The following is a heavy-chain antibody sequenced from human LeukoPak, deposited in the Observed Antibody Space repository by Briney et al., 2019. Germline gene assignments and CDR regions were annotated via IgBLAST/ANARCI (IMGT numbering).Heavy chain of an antibody. CDR2: ISYDGSNK. Sequence: PGRSLRLSCAASGFTFSSYGMHWVRQAPGKGLEWVAVISYDGSNKYYADSVKGRFTISRDNSKNTLYLQMNSLRAEDTAVYYCAKEGPGLLWFGELHGNDYWGQGTLVTVSS. V-gene: IGHV3-30*18. CDR1: GFTFSSYG. CDR3: AKEGPGLLWFGELHGNDY. J-gene: IGHJ4*02. D-gene: IGHD3-10*01.